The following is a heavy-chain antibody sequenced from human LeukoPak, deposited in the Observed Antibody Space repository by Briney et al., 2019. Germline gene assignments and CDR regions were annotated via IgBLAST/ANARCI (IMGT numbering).Heavy chain of an antibody. CDR3: ARKIYDFWRGYYTPYYYGMDV. J-gene: IGHJ6*04. CDR2: INPNSGGT. D-gene: IGHD3-3*01. CDR1: GYTFTGYY. V-gene: IGHV1-2*02. Sequence: ASVKVSCKASGYTFTGYYMHWVRQAPGQGLEWMGWINPNSGGTNYAQKFQGRVTMTRDTSISTAYMELSRLRSDDTAVYYCARKIYDFWRGYYTPYYYGMDVGGKGPTVTVSS.